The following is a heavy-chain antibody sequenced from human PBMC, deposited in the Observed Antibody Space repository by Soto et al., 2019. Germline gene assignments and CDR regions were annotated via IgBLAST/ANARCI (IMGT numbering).Heavy chain of an antibody. CDR3: ARFGDYYDSSGYYYCYFDY. D-gene: IGHD3-22*01. V-gene: IGHV4-34*01. Sequence: PSETLSLTCAVYGGSFSGYYWSWIRQPPGKGLEWIGEINHSGSTNYNPSLKSRVTVSVDTSKNQFSLKLSSVTAADTAVYYCARFGDYYDSSGYYYCYFDYWGQGTLVTVSS. CDR1: GGSFSGYY. J-gene: IGHJ4*02. CDR2: INHSGST.